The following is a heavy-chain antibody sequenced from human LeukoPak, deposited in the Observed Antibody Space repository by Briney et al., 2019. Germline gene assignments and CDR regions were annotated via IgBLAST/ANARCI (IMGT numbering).Heavy chain of an antibody. Sequence: ASVKVSCTASGGTFSSYAISWVRQAPGQGLEWMGGIIPIFGTANYAQKFQGRVTITADESTSTAYVELSSLRSDDTAVYYCARDYSSSWYARGLFDYWGQGTLVTVSS. CDR1: GGTFSSYA. CDR3: ARDYSSSWYARGLFDY. J-gene: IGHJ4*02. CDR2: IIPIFGTA. V-gene: IGHV1-69*01. D-gene: IGHD6-13*01.